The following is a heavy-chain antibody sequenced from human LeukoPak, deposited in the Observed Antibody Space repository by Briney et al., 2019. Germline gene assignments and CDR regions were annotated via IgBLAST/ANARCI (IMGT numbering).Heavy chain of an antibody. CDR3: ARDYSHYCSSTSCSFYFDY. D-gene: IGHD2-2*01. J-gene: IGHJ4*02. CDR1: GYAFTNYG. Sequence: ASVTVSCKASGYAFTNYGITWVRQAPGQGLEWMGWISAYNGNTRYAQKFQGRVTMTTDTSTSTAYLELRSLRSDDTAIYYCARDYSHYCSSTSCSFYFDYWGQGTLVTVSS. CDR2: ISAYNGNT. V-gene: IGHV1-18*01.